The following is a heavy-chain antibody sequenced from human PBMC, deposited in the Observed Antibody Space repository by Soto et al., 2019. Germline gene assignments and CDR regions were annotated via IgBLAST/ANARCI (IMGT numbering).Heavy chain of an antibody. J-gene: IGHJ6*02. CDR2: INPNSGGT. Sequence: ASVKVSCKASGYTFTGYYMHWVRQAPGQGLEWMGWINPNSGGTNYAQKFQGWVTMTRDTSISTAYMELSRLRSDDTAVYYCARDLYSGSYSGYYYYGMDVWGQGTTVTVSS. CDR1: GYTFTGYY. CDR3: ARDLYSGSYSGYYYYGMDV. D-gene: IGHD1-26*01. V-gene: IGHV1-2*04.